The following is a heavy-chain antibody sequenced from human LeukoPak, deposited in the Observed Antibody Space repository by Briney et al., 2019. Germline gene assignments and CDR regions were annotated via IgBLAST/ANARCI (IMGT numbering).Heavy chain of an antibody. CDR2: IYPGDSDT. J-gene: IGHJ4*02. V-gene: IGHV5-51*01. CDR1: GYSFTTYW. CDR3: ARPRRAERDEDF. D-gene: IGHD1-1*01. Sequence: GESLKISCEASGYSFTTYWIGWVRQMPGKGLEWMGIIYPGDSDTRYSPSFQGQVTISADKSTSTAYLQWSSLKASDTAMYYCARPRRAERDEDFWGQGTLVTVSS.